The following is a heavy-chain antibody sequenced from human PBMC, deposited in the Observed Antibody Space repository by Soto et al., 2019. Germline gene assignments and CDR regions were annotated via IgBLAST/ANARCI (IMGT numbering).Heavy chain of an antibody. CDR3: ARSIAVAGDDAFDI. CDR1: GGTFSSYT. CDR2: IIPILGIA. D-gene: IGHD6-19*01. V-gene: IGHV1-69*02. Sequence: SVKVSCKASGGTFSSYTISWLRQAPGQGLEWMGRIIPILGIANYAQKFQGRVTITADKSTSTAYMELSSLRSEDTAVYYCARSIAVAGDDAFDIWGQGTMVTVSS. J-gene: IGHJ3*02.